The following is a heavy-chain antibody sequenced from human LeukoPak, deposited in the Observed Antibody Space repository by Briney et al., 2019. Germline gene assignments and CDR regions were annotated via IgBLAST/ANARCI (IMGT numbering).Heavy chain of an antibody. CDR3: VKDYSTSEGPIIFFDD. V-gene: IGHV1-69*13. D-gene: IGHD3-16*01. Sequence: SVKVSCKASGGTFSSYAISWVRQAPGQGLEWMGGIIPIFGTANYAQKFQGRVTITADESTSTAYMELSSLRSEDTALYYCVKDYSTSEGPIIFFDDWGQGTLVIVSS. CDR2: IIPIFGTA. J-gene: IGHJ4*02. CDR1: GGTFSSYA.